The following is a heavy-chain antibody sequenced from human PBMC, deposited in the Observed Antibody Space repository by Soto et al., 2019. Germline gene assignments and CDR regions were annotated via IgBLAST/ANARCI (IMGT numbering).Heavy chain of an antibody. J-gene: IGHJ5*02. Sequence: SVKVSCKASGGTFSSYAISWVRQAPGQGLEWMGGIIPIFGTANYAQKFQGRVTITADESTSTAYMELSSLRSEDTAVYYCAREGKVDGRMGWFDPWGQGTLVTVSS. CDR2: IIPIFGTA. V-gene: IGHV1-69*13. CDR3: AREGKVDGRMGWFDP. CDR1: GGTFSSYA. D-gene: IGHD6-19*01.